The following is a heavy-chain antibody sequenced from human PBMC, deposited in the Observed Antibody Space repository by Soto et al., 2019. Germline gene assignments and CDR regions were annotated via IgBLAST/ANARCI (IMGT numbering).Heavy chain of an antibody. V-gene: IGHV3-23*01. CDR2: ITHSGDKT. CDR3: AKTAHDYSYMGDFDY. J-gene: IGHJ4*02. CDR1: GFTFSSYA. Sequence: EAQLLESGGGLVQPGGSLRLSCAASGFTFSSYAMSWVRQAPGKGLEWVSDITHSGDKTHYADSVKGRFTISRDNSRTTLYLQMNSLRAEDTAVYFCAKTAHDYSYMGDFDYWGQGTLVTVSS. D-gene: IGHD4-4*01.